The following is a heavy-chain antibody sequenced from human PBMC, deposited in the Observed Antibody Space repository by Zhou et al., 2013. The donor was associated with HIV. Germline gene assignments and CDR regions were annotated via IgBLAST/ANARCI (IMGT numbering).Heavy chain of an antibody. CDR1: EYTFTNYY. CDR3: Y. CDR2: FNPSGGST. Sequence: QVQMVQSGAEVKKPGASVKVSCKTSEYTFTNYYMHWVRQAPGQGLEWMGIFNPSGGSTTYAQKFQGRVTMTRDTAVYYCARQLNYYDSSALDNSFDYWGQGTLVTVSS. V-gene: IGHV1-46*01. J-gene: IGHJ4*02. D-gene: IGHD3-22*01.